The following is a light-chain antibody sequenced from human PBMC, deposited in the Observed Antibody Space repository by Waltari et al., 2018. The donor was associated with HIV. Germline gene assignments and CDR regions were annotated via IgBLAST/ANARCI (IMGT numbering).Light chain of an antibody. CDR3: QAWDNGVAV. Sequence: SFELTQPPSVSLPPGQTATIPCSGDTLGNKYALWYQQKPGQSPVLIIYHDIRRPSGIPERFFGSNSGNTATLTISGTQATDEADYYCQAWDNGVAVFGGGTKLTVL. V-gene: IGLV3-1*01. J-gene: IGLJ2*01. CDR1: TLGNKY. CDR2: HDI.